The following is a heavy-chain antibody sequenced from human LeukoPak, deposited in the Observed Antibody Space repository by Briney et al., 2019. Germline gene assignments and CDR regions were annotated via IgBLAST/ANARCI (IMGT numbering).Heavy chain of an antibody. J-gene: IGHJ5*02. Sequence: ASVKVSCKASGGTFSSYAISWVRQAPGQGLEWMGWINPNSGGTNYAQKFQGRVTMTRDTSISTAYMELSRLRSDDTAVYYCARDRAYYGTIDPWGQGTLVTVSS. D-gene: IGHD3-16*01. CDR2: INPNSGGT. CDR1: GGTFSSYA. CDR3: ARDRAYYGTIDP. V-gene: IGHV1-2*02.